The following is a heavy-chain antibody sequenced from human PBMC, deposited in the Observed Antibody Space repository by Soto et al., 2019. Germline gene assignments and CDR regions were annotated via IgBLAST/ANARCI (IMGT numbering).Heavy chain of an antibody. Sequence: GPVKVSCKASGYTFTSYDINWVRQATGQGLEWMGWMNPNSGNTGYAQKFQGRVTMTRNTSISTAYMELRSLKSEDTAVYYCARVPTDVVVPAAMLDNWFDPWGQGTLVTVSS. CDR2: MNPNSGNT. D-gene: IGHD2-2*01. V-gene: IGHV1-8*01. J-gene: IGHJ5*02. CDR3: ARVPTDVVVPAAMLDNWFDP. CDR1: GYTFTSYD.